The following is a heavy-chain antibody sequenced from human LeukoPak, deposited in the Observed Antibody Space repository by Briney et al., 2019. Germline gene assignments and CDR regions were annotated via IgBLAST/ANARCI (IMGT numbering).Heavy chain of an antibody. Sequence: GGSLRLFCAASGFTFSSHGMSWVRQAPGKGLEWVSAISGRGGSPYSADPVKGRFTISRDNSKISLYLQMNSLRAEDTAVYYCAKDWRIAVPPSGNWFDPWGQGTLVTVSS. CDR1: GFTFSSHG. J-gene: IGHJ5*02. V-gene: IGHV3-23*01. D-gene: IGHD6-19*01. CDR3: AKDWRIAVPPSGNWFDP. CDR2: ISGRGGSP.